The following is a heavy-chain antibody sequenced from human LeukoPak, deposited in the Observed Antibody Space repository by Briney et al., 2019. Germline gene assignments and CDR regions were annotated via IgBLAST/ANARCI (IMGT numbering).Heavy chain of an antibody. CDR3: AKDRRSYYGSGSYPINDY. Sequence: PGGSLRLSCAASGFSFSTFAMHWVRQAPGKGLEWVAVISSDGNNKYHADSVKGRFTISRDNSKNTLFLQMNSLRAEDTAVYYCAKDRRSYYGSGSYPINDYWGQGTLVTVSS. J-gene: IGHJ4*02. CDR1: GFSFSTFA. CDR2: ISSDGNNK. V-gene: IGHV3-30-3*01. D-gene: IGHD3-10*01.